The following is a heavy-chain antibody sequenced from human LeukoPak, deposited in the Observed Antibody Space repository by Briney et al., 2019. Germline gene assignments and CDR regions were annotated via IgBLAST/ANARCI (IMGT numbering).Heavy chain of an antibody. D-gene: IGHD3-10*01. J-gene: IGHJ4*02. CDR2: IIPIFGTA. V-gene: IGHV1-69*06. CDR1: VGTFSSYA. Sequence: ASVKVSCKASVGTFSSYAISWVRQAPGQGLEWMGGIIPIFGTANYAQKFQGRVTIPADKSTSTAYMELSSLRSEDTAVYYCAREATMVRGVMSDYFDYRGQGTLNTVSS. CDR3: AREATMVRGVMSDYFDY.